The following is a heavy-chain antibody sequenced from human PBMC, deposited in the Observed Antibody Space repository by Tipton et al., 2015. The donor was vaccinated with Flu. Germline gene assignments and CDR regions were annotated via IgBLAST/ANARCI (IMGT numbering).Heavy chain of an antibody. CDR1: GGSISSHY. CDR2: IYSTGST. V-gene: IGHV4-59*11. D-gene: IGHD3-22*01. CDR3: ARGNRYHYDS. Sequence: TLSLTCNVSGGSISSHYWNWIRQPPGKGLEWIVYIYSTGSTYSNPSLKSRISISVDTSKNQFSLKLSSVTTADTAVYYCARGNRYHYDSWGQGTLVTVSS. J-gene: IGHJ1*01.